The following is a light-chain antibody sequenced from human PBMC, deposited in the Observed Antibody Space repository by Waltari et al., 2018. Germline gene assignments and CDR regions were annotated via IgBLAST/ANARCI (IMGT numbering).Light chain of an antibody. CDR3: CSYAGSYTLYV. CDR1: SRHVGGYNY. V-gene: IGLV2-11*01. Sequence: QSALTQPRSVSGSPGQSVTISCTGTSRHVGGYNYVSWYQQHPGKAPKLMIYDPRKRPSGVPDRFSGSKSGNTASLTISGLQAEDEADYYCCSYAGSYTLYVFGTGTKVTVL. CDR2: DPR. J-gene: IGLJ1*01.